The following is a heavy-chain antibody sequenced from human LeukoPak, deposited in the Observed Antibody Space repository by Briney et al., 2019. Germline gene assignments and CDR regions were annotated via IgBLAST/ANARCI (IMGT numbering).Heavy chain of an antibody. CDR3: AREVYDSNGYYTDY. D-gene: IGHD3-22*01. Sequence: SETPSLTCSVSGGSISTYYWTWIRQPPGKGLEWIGNIHYNGRINYNPSLKSRVTISVDTSKNQFSLKLSSVTAADTAEYYCAREVYDSNGYYTDYWGQGTLVTVSS. CDR2: IHYNGRI. V-gene: IGHV4-59*01. J-gene: IGHJ4*02. CDR1: GGSISTYY.